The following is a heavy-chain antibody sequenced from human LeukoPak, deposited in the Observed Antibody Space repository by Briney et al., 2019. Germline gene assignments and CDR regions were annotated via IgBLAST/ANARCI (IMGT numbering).Heavy chain of an antibody. CDR1: GGSISGYY. J-gene: IGHJ5*02. V-gene: IGHV4-4*07. CDR3: ARAQTPSWFDP. Sequence: PSETLSLTCTVSGGSISGYYWSWIRQPAGKGLEWIGRVYSAGAIYTPSLKSRVSMSLDTSRNQLSLKVTSVTAADTAVYFCARAQTPSWFDPWGKGILVTVSS. CDR2: VYSAGA.